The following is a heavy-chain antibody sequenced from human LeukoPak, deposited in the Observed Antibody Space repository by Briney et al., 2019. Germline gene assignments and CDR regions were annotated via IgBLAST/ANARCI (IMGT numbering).Heavy chain of an antibody. Sequence: GRSLRLSCAASGFTFSSYAMHWVRQAPGKGLEWVAVISYDGSNKYYADSVKGRFTISRDNSKNTLYPQMNSLRAEDTAVYYCARDQMFSRRGYSYGPPYWGQGTLVTVSS. CDR1: GFTFSSYA. V-gene: IGHV3-30-3*01. J-gene: IGHJ4*02. CDR2: ISYDGSNK. CDR3: ARDQMFSRRGYSYGPPY. D-gene: IGHD5-18*01.